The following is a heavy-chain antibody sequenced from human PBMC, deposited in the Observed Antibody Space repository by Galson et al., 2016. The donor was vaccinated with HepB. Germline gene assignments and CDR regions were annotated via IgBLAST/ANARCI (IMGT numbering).Heavy chain of an antibody. CDR1: GGSFRDYY. CDR2: INHSGIT. D-gene: IGHD2/OR15-2a*01. CDR3: ARAYCSSSNCPLYY. V-gene: IGHV4-34*01. J-gene: IGHJ4*02. Sequence: SETLSLTCTVYGGSFRDYYWTWIRQPPGKGLEWIGEINHSGITNYNPSLQRRVIMSLDASQNHFSLILSSVTAADTAIYYCARAYCSSSNCPLYYWGQGTLVIVTS.